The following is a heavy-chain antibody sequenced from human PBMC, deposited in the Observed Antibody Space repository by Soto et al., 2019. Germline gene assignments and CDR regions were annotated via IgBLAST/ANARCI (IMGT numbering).Heavy chain of an antibody. J-gene: IGHJ4*02. CDR3: ARGAFDY. CDR2: ISYDGSNK. CDR1: GFTFSSYG. V-gene: IGHV3-30*03. Sequence: GGSLRLSCAASGFTFSSYGMHWVRQAPGKGLEWVAVISYDGSNKYYADSVKGRFTISRDNSKNTLYLQMNSLRAEDTAVYYCARGAFDYWGQGTLVTVSS.